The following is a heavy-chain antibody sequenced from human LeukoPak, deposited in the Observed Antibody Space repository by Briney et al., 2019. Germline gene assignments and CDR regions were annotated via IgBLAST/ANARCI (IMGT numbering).Heavy chain of an antibody. CDR1: GYTFSSFD. Sequence: VASVKVSCKTSGYTFSSFDVIWVRQATGQGLEWIGWMNPNSLNTGYAQKFRGRVTMTGDTSISTAYVELSSLISEDTAVYYCARGIRNQLLSEYWGQGSLVTVSS. V-gene: IGHV1-8*01. J-gene: IGHJ4*02. D-gene: IGHD2-2*01. CDR2: MNPNSLNT. CDR3: ARGIRNQLLSEY.